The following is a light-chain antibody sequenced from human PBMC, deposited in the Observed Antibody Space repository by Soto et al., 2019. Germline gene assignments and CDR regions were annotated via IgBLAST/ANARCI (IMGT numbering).Light chain of an antibody. CDR3: EACDESLNVYVV. CDR1: SSNIGSNT. V-gene: IGLV1-44*01. CDR2: SNN. Sequence: QSVLTQPPSASGTPGQRVTISCSGSSSNIGSNTVNWYQQLPGTAPKLLIYSNNQRPSGVPDRFSGSKSGTSASLAISGLQSEDEADYYCEACDESLNVYVVFGGGTKLTVL. J-gene: IGLJ2*01.